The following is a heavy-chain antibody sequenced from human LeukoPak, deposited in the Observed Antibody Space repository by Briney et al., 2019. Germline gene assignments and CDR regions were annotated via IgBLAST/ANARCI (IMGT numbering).Heavy chain of an antibody. CDR3: ATDLSGDSSGQGAFDI. CDR2: FDPEDGET. J-gene: IGHJ3*02. V-gene: IGHV1-24*01. D-gene: IGHD3-22*01. Sequence: GASVKVSCKVSGYTLTELSMHWVRQAPGKGLEWMGGFDPEDGETIYAQKFQGRVTMTEDTSTDTAYMELSSLRSEDTAVYYCATDLSGDSSGQGAFDIWGQGTMVTVSS. CDR1: GYTLTELS.